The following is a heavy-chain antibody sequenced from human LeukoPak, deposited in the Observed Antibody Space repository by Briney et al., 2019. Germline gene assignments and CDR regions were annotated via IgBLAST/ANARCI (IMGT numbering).Heavy chain of an antibody. Sequence: GGSLRLSCAASGFTFRNYWMSWARQAPGKGLEWVDNIKEDGSEKYYVDSVKGRFVISRDSAQNSLYLQMDTLRVDDTAIYYCARDQEGGAGSCYFDFWGQGALVTVSS. CDR3: ARDQEGGAGSCYFDF. V-gene: IGHV3-7*01. D-gene: IGHD2-15*01. CDR1: GFTFRNYW. J-gene: IGHJ4*02. CDR2: IKEDGSEK.